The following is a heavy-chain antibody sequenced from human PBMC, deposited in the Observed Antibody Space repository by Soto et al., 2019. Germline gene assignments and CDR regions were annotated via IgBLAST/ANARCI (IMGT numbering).Heavy chain of an antibody. CDR1: GFTFSSYA. CDR2: ISGSGGST. Sequence: EVQLLESGGGLVQPGGSLRLSCAASGFTFSSYAMSWVRQAPGKGLEWVSAISGSGGSTYYADSVKGRFTISRDNXKNTLYLQMNSLRAEDTAVYYCAKADSSGWYYFDYWGQGTLVTVSS. V-gene: IGHV3-23*01. J-gene: IGHJ4*02. D-gene: IGHD6-19*01. CDR3: AKADSSGWYYFDY.